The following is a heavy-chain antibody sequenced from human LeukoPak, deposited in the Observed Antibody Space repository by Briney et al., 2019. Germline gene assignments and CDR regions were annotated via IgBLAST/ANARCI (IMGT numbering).Heavy chain of an antibody. D-gene: IGHD3-3*01. CDR2: IYYSGST. J-gene: IGHJ4*02. CDR3: ARGRGVFLGYGELGY. CDR1: VGSPSRSSYY. Sequence: SETLSLTRIVSVGSPSRSSYYWGWIRHPPGKGLECIGSIYYSGSTYCNPSLKSRVTMSVDTSKIQFSLRLSSVTAADTAVYDCARGRGVFLGYGELGYWGQGTLVTVSS. V-gene: IGHV4-39*07.